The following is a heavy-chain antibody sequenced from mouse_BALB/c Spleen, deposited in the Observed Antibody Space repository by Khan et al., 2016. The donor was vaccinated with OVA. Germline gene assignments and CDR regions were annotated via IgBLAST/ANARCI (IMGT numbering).Heavy chain of an antibody. V-gene: IGHV5-6-5*01. CDR3: VRGYDYGEMDY. CDR2: ISSANNI. J-gene: IGHJ4*01. CDR1: GFTFNKYA. Sequence: EVELVESGGGLVKPGGSLKLSCAASGFTFNKYAMSWVRQTPEKRLEWVASISSANNIHYPDSVKGQFTISRDNARSILYLEMSSLRSEDTAMYYCVRGYDYGEMDYWGQGTSVTVSS. D-gene: IGHD1-1*01.